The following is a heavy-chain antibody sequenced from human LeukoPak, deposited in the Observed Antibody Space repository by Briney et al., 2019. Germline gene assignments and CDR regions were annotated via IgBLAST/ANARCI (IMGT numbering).Heavy chain of an antibody. CDR2: VSANGATT. V-gene: IGHV3-48*03. CDR1: GFSFGRYE. CDR3: AIGGEGSGTYFGH. Sequence: PGGSLRLSCAASGFSFGRYEMNWVHRAPGRGLEWISYVSANGATTYYAESVRGRFSISRDNAKTSLSLQMNSLRVEDTAVYYCAIGGEGSGTYFGHWGQGTLVTLFS. D-gene: IGHD1-26*01. J-gene: IGHJ1*01.